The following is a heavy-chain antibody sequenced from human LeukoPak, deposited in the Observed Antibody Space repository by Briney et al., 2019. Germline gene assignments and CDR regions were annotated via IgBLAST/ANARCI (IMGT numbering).Heavy chain of an antibody. CDR1: GFSFSTYW. CDR3: ASRDY. Sequence: GGSLRLSCAPSGFSFSTYWMSWVRQAPGKGLEWVANIKGDGSQKYYVDSVKGRFTISRDNAKNTLYLQMNSLGADDTAVYYCASRDYWGQGTLVTVSS. CDR2: IKGDGSQK. V-gene: IGHV3-7*01. D-gene: IGHD5-24*01. J-gene: IGHJ4*02.